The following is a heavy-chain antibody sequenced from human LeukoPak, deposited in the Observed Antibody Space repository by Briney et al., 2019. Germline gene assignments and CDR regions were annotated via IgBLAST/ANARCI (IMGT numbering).Heavy chain of an antibody. Sequence: SATLSLTCTVSGYSISSGYYWGWIRQPPGKGLEWIGSIYHSGSTYYNPSLKSRVTISVDTSKNQFSLKLSSVTAADTAVYYCAREGVCSGGSCYPFDAFDIWGQGTMVTVSS. CDR3: AREGVCSGGSCYPFDAFDI. CDR2: IYHSGST. J-gene: IGHJ3*02. CDR1: GYSISSGYY. D-gene: IGHD2-15*01. V-gene: IGHV4-38-2*02.